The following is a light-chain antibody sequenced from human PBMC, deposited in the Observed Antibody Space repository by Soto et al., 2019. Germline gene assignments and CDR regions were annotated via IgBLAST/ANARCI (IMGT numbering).Light chain of an antibody. CDR3: QQANSFPFT. J-gene: IGKJ3*01. CDR1: QIINKW. V-gene: IGKV1-12*02. CDR2: AAS. Sequence: DIQMTQSPSSVSASVGDRVTITCRASQIINKWLAWYQQNPGKDPTLLIYAASTLQSGVPSRFSSSGSGTDLTLTISTLQPEDFGTYYCQQANSFPFTFGPGTKVDIK.